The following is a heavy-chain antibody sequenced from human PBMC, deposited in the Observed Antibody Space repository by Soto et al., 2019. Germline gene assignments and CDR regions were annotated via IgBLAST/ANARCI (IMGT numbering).Heavy chain of an antibody. CDR2: MNPNSGNT. D-gene: IGHD3-9*01. CDR3: ARGGALRYFDWLWENYYYYYMDV. Sequence: QVQLVQSGAEVKKPGASVKVSCKASGYTFTSYDINWVRQATGRGLEWMGWMNPNSGNTGYAQKFQGRVTMTRNTSISTAYMELSSLRSEDTAVYYCARGGALRYFDWLWENYYYYYMDVWGKGTTVTVSS. CDR1: GYTFTSYD. J-gene: IGHJ6*03. V-gene: IGHV1-8*01.